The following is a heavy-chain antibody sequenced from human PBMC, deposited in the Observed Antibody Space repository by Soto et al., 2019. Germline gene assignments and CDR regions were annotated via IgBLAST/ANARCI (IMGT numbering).Heavy chain of an antibody. V-gene: IGHV3-23*01. Sequence: EVQLLESGGGLVQPGGSLRLSCAASGFTFSSYAMSWVRQAPGKGLEWVSTISGSGGSTYYADSLKGRFTISRDNSKKTLYLQMNSLRAEDTAVYYCAKATTIFGVVTMTDAFDIWGQGTMVTVSS. CDR2: ISGSGGST. CDR3: AKATTIFGVVTMTDAFDI. J-gene: IGHJ3*02. CDR1: GFTFSSYA. D-gene: IGHD3-3*01.